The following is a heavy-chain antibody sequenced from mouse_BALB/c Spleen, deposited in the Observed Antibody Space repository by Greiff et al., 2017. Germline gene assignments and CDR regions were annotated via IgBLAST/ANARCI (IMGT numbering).Heavy chain of an antibody. CDR1: GFTFSSYA. CDR2: ISSGGST. CDR3: ARGPNFAY. J-gene: IGHJ3*01. V-gene: IGHV5-6-5*01. Sequence: EVQLVESGGGLVKPGGSLKLSCAASGFTFSSYAMSWVRQTPEKRLEWVASISSGGSTYYPDSVKGRFTISRDNARNILYLQMSSLRSEDTAMYYRARGPNFAYWGQGTLVTVSA.